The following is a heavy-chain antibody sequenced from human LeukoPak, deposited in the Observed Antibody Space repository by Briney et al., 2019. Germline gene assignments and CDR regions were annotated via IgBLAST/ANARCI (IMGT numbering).Heavy chain of an antibody. J-gene: IGHJ4*02. V-gene: IGHV4-34*01. CDR3: ARIRDYYDSSGYYYVTYFDY. CDR2: INHSGST. CDR1: GGSFSGYY. Sequence: PSETLSLTCAVYGGSFSGYYWSWIRQPPGKGLEWIGEINHSGSTNYNPSLKSRVTISVDTSKSQFSLKLSSVTAADTAVYYCARIRDYYDSSGYYYVTYFDYWGQGTLVTASS. D-gene: IGHD3-22*01.